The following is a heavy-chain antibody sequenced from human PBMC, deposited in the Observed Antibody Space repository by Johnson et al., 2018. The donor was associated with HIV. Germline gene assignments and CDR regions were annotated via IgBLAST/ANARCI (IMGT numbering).Heavy chain of an antibody. D-gene: IGHD3-22*01. CDR3: AKVITMIVVVDAFDI. Sequence: VQLVESGGGLVQPGRSLRLSCAASGFTFDDYAMHWVRQAPGKGLEWVSGISWNSGSIGYADSVKGRFTISRDNAKNSLYLQMNSLRAEDTALYYCAKVITMIVVVDAFDIWGQGTMVTVSS. V-gene: IGHV3-9*01. CDR2: ISWNSGSI. CDR1: GFTFDDYA. J-gene: IGHJ3*02.